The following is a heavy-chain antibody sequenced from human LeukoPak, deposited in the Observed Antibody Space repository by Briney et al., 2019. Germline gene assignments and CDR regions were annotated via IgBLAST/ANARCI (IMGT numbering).Heavy chain of an antibody. CDR2: FDPEDGET. J-gene: IGHJ4*02. CDR3: ATDPIYDYVWGSYRPPTGFDY. Sequence: ASVTVSCKVSGYTLTELSMHWVRQAPGKGLEWMGGFDPEDGETIYAQKFQGRVTMTEDTSTDTAYMELSSLRSEDTAVYYCATDPIYDYVWGSYRPPTGFDYWGQGTLVTVSS. D-gene: IGHD3-16*02. CDR1: GYTLTELS. V-gene: IGHV1-24*01.